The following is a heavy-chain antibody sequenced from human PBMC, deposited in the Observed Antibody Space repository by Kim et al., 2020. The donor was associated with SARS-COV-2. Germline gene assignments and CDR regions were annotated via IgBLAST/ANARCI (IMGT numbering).Heavy chain of an antibody. Sequence: ASVKVSCKASGYTFTGYYMHWVRQAPGQGLEWMGWINPNSGGTNYAQKFQGRVTMTRDTSISTAYMELSSLRSDDTAVYYCASQLRITMIVVVHYAFDIWGQGTRVSVS. V-gene: IGHV1-2*02. CDR1: GYTFTGYY. D-gene: IGHD3-22*01. J-gene: IGHJ3*02. CDR2: INPNSGGT. CDR3: ASQLRITMIVVVHYAFDI.